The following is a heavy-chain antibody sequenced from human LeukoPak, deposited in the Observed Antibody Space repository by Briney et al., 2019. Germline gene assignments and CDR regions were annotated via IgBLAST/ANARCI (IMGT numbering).Heavy chain of an antibody. CDR1: GYIFTSYH. CDR3: ARDLYHRYYDNSGYAFDY. CDR2: INPSGGST. J-gene: IGHJ4*02. V-gene: IGHV1-46*01. D-gene: IGHD3-22*01. Sequence: ASVKVSCKASGYIFTSYHIHWVRQAPGQGLEWMGIINPSGGSTNYAQEFQGRVTMTRDTSTSTVYMELSSLRSEDTAVYYCARDLYHRYYDNSGYAFDYWGQGTLVTVSS.